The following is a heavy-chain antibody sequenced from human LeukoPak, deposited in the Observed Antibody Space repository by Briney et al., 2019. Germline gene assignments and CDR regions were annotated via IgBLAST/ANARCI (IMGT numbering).Heavy chain of an antibody. CDR3: ARDGGYSSGWYQYFDY. J-gene: IGHJ4*02. V-gene: IGHV1-69*04. Sequence: GASVKVSCKASGDTFNNHALNWLRQVPGQGLEWMGRIIPIVGKADNAEKFQGRVTITADKSTSTVYMELSSLRSEDTAVYYCARDGGYSSGWYQYFDYWGQGTLVTVSS. CDR1: GDTFNNHA. CDR2: IIPIVGKA. D-gene: IGHD6-19*01.